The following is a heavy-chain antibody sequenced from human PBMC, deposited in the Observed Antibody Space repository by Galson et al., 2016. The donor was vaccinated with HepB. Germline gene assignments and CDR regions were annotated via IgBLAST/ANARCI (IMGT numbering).Heavy chain of an antibody. CDR3: EHLLAGTSGGRF. D-gene: IGHD6-19*01. Sequence: PALVKPTQTLTLTCTFSGFSLSTSGVGVGWIRQPPGKALEWLGFIYWDDDKRYSPSLKSRLTITKDTSKNQVVLTMTNMDPVDTATYYCEHLLAGTSGGRFWGQGILVTVSS. J-gene: IGHJ4*02. CDR1: GFSLSTSGVG. V-gene: IGHV2-5*02. CDR2: IYWDDDK.